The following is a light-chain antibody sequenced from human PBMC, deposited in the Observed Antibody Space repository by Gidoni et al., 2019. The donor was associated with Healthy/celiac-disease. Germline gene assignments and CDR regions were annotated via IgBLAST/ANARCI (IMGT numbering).Light chain of an antibody. CDR3: MQALQTPYT. CDR1: QSLLHNNGYNY. CDR2: LGS. Sequence: DIVMTQSPLSLPVTPGEPASTSCRSSQSLLHNNGYNYLDWYLQKPGQSPQLLIYLGSNRASGVPDRFSGSGSGTDFTLQISRVEAEDVGVYYCMQALQTPYTFGPGTKVDIK. J-gene: IGKJ3*01. V-gene: IGKV2-28*01.